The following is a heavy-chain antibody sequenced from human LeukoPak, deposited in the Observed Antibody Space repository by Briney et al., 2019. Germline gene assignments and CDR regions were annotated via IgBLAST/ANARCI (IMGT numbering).Heavy chain of an antibody. V-gene: IGHV3-23*01. CDR2: ISGSGGST. J-gene: IGHJ5*02. CDR1: GFTFSSYA. Sequence: GGSLRLSCAASGFTFSSYAMSWVRQAPGKGLEWVSAISGSGGSTYYADSVKGRFTISRDNSENTLYLQMNSLRAEDTAVYYCAKTPYYYDSSGQTNWFDPWGQGTLVTVSS. D-gene: IGHD3-22*01. CDR3: AKTPYYYDSSGQTNWFDP.